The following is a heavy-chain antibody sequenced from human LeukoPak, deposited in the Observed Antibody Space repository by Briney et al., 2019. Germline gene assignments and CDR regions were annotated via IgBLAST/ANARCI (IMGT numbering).Heavy chain of an antibody. CDR1: GGSISSYY. D-gene: IGHD2-21*01. CDR3: ARDSDWYDAFDI. Sequence: PSETLSPTCTVSGGSISSYYWSWIRQPPGKGLEWIGYIYYSGSTNYNPSLKSRVTISVDTSKNQFSLKLSSVTAADTAVYYCARDSDWYDAFDIWGQGTMVTVSS. CDR2: IYYSGST. V-gene: IGHV4-59*01. J-gene: IGHJ3*02.